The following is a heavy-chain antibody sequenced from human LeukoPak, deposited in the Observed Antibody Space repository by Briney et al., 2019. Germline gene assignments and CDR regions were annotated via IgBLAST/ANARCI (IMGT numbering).Heavy chain of an antibody. J-gene: IGHJ4*02. CDR3: ARAYYDFWSGYYNGPRFDY. CDR1: GGSFSGYY. D-gene: IGHD3-3*01. CDR2: INHSGST. Sequence: TSETLSLTCAVYGGSFSGYYWSWIRQPPGKGLEWIGEINHSGSTNYNPSLKSRVTISVDTSKNQFSLKLSSVTAADTAVYYCARAYYDFWSGYYNGPRFDYWGQGTLVTVSS. V-gene: IGHV4-34*01.